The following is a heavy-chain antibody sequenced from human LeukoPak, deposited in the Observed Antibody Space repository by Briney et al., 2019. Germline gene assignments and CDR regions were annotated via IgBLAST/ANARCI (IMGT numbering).Heavy chain of an antibody. D-gene: IGHD6-13*01. CDR3: ARGKGLTAAGTGAWYFDL. Sequence: GGSLRLSCVASGFTFTNYVIHWLRQAPGKGLEWVAVVSSDGINKYYADSVKGRFTISRDNSKNTLYLQMNSLIAEDTAVYYCARGKGLTAAGTGAWYFDLWGRGTLVTVSS. V-gene: IGHV3-30-3*01. J-gene: IGHJ2*01. CDR1: GFTFTNYV. CDR2: VSSDGINK.